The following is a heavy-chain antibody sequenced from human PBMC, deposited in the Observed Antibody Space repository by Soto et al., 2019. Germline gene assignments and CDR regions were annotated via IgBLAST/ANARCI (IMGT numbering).Heavy chain of an antibody. CDR3: ARNESSNIYGMDV. Sequence: PGGSLRLSCAASGFTFSSYSMNWVRQATGKGLEWVSSISSSSFSINYADSVKGRFSISRDNAQNSLHLQMNNLRAEDTAVYYCARNESSNIYGMDVWGQGTTVTVSS. D-gene: IGHD6-6*01. J-gene: IGHJ6*02. CDR1: GFTFSSYS. V-gene: IGHV3-21*01. CDR2: ISSSSFSI.